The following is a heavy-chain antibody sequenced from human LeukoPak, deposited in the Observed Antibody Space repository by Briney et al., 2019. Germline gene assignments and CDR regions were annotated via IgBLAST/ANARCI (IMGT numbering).Heavy chain of an antibody. J-gene: IGHJ4*02. D-gene: IGHD3-10*01. CDR3: ARGSRITMVRGVSPDY. CDR2: INPSGGST. CDR1: GYTFTGYY. Sequence: GASVKVSCKASGYTFTGYYMHWVRQAPGQGLEWMGIINPSGGSTSYAQKFQGRVTMTRDTSTSTVYMELSSLRSEDTAVYYCARGSRITMVRGVSPDYWGQGTLVTVSS. V-gene: IGHV1-46*01.